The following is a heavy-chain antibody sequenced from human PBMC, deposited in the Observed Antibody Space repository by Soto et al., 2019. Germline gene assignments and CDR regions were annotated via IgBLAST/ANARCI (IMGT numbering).Heavy chain of an antibody. CDR2: ISAAGDP. CDR3: AITDRDFDGLDV. V-gene: IGHV3-13*05. CDR1: GFTFRNYD. J-gene: IGHJ6*02. Sequence: EVQLVESGGGLVQPGGSLRLSCEASGFTFRNYDMHWVRQGTGKGLEWVSGISAAGDPDYADSVEGRFTISRENAQNSFFLQMNSLRVGATAVYYCAITDRDFDGLDVWGQGTTVIVSS. D-gene: IGHD1-20*01.